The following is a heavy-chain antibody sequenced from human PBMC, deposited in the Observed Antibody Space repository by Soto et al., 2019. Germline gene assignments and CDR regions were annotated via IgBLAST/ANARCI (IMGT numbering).Heavy chain of an antibody. CDR3: AKDRRLRFLEWLLYC. CDR2: ISYDGSNK. D-gene: IGHD3-3*01. CDR1: GFTFSSYG. Sequence: GGSLRLSCAASGFTFSSYGMHWVRQAPGKGLEWVAVISYDGSNKYYADSVKGRFTISRDNSKNTLYLQMNSLRAEDTAVYYCAKDRRLRFLEWLLYCWGQGTLVTVSS. V-gene: IGHV3-30*18. J-gene: IGHJ4*02.